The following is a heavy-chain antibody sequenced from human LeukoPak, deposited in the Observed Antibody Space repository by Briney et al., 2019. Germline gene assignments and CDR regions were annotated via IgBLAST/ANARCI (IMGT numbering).Heavy chain of an antibody. J-gene: IGHJ3*02. CDR2: IDYSGST. Sequence: SETLSLTCTVSGGSIGSYYWSWIRQPPGKGLEWVGYIDYSGSTNYNPSLKSRVTISLDTSKNHFSLKLSSVTAADTAVYYCARVRRSSNRTDAFDIWGQGTMVTVSS. D-gene: IGHD6-13*01. V-gene: IGHV4-59*01. CDR3: ARVRRSSNRTDAFDI. CDR1: GGSIGSYY.